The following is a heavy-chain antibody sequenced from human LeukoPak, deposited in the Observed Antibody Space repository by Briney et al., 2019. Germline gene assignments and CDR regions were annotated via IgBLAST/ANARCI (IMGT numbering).Heavy chain of an antibody. CDR2: IYRAGST. Sequence: PPGSLSLSCPASGFTLSINYMSWFRQPPGRGLEWVGVIYRAGSTYYPDSAKGRFTIPRDNTNNTLYLQMNSLSGEDTAVYYCARDRGSRRYSGAFDIWGQGTMVTVSS. CDR1: GFTLSINY. CDR3: ARDRGSRRYSGAFDI. D-gene: IGHD2-15*01. V-gene: IGHV3-53*01. J-gene: IGHJ3*02.